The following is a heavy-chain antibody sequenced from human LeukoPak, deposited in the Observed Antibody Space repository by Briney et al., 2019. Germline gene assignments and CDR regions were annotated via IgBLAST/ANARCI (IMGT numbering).Heavy chain of an antibody. CDR1: GFTFSSYA. CDR3: ANDIYSGGSCYHLD. D-gene: IGHD2-15*01. J-gene: IGHJ4*02. Sequence: PGGSLRLSCAASGFTFSSYAMSWVRHAPGKGLEWVSAISGSGGSTYYADSVKGRFTISRDNSKNTLYLQMNSLRAEDTAVYYCANDIYSGGSCYHLDWGQGTLVTVSS. V-gene: IGHV3-23*01. CDR2: ISGSGGST.